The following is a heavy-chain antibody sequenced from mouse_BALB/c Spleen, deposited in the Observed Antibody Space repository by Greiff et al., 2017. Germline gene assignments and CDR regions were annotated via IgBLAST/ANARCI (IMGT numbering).Heavy chain of an antibody. J-gene: IGHJ4*01. CDR1: GFTFSSFG. V-gene: IGHV5-17*02. D-gene: IGHD2-4*01. CDR2: ISSGSSTI. Sequence: EVQGVESGGGLVQPGGSRKLSCAASGFTFSSFGMHWVRQAPEKGLEWVAYISSGSSTIYYADTVKGRFTISRDNPKNTLFLQMTSIRSEDTAMYYCARGYDYEGDAMDYWGQGTSVTVSS. CDR3: ARGYDYEGDAMDY.